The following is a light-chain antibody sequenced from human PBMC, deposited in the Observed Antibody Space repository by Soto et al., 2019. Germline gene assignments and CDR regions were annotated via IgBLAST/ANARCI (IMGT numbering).Light chain of an antibody. V-gene: IGLV2-14*01. J-gene: IGLJ2*01. CDR1: SSDVGSYNH. Sequence: QSVLTQPASVAGSPGQSINNTCTGHSSDVGSYNHVSGYQHVPGKVPKLMIVEVSNRPSGVSSRFSGSKSANPASLAISGLRSEHGADDYCATWDDSLSGVLFGGGSKVT. CDR2: EVS. CDR3: ATWDDSLSGVL.